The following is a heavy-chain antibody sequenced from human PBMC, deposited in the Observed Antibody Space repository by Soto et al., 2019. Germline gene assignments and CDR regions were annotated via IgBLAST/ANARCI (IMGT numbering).Heavy chain of an antibody. CDR2: INSDGSST. V-gene: IGHV3-74*01. Sequence: EVQLVESGGGLVQPGGSLRLSCVDSGFIFSNCWMHWVRQAPGMGLVWVSHINSDGSSTTYADSVKGRFTISRDNAKNTLYLQMNSLRAEDTAVYYCVRAIGHYGMDVWGRGTTVTVSS. CDR1: GFIFSNCW. D-gene: IGHD3-22*01. CDR3: VRAIGHYGMDV. J-gene: IGHJ6*02.